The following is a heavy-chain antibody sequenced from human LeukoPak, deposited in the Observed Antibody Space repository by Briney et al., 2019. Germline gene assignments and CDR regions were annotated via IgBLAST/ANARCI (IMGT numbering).Heavy chain of an antibody. Sequence: GGSLRLSCAASGFTLSSYGMHWVRQAPGKGLEWVALISYDGSNKYYADSVKGRFTISRDNSKNTLYLQMNSLRAEDTAVYYCAKDVSGVVVAATVTVESWFDPWGQGTLVTVSS. D-gene: IGHD2-15*01. CDR2: ISYDGSNK. V-gene: IGHV3-30*18. CDR3: AKDVSGVVVAATVTVESWFDP. J-gene: IGHJ5*02. CDR1: GFTLSSYG.